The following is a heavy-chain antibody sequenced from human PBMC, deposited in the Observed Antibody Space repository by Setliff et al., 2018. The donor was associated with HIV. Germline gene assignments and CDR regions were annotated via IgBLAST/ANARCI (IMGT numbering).Heavy chain of an antibody. CDR2: IHSSGST. J-gene: IGHJ4*02. V-gene: IGHV4-4*09. D-gene: IGHD2-21*02. Sequence: SETLSLTCTVSGGSVNDFYCNWIRQPPGKGPEWIGYIHSSGSTIYNPSLKSRITISLATSKEQFSLELSSATAADTAVYYCATLDHSGGNFLAYWGQGSLVTVS. CDR3: ATLDHSGGNFLAY. CDR1: GGSVNDFY.